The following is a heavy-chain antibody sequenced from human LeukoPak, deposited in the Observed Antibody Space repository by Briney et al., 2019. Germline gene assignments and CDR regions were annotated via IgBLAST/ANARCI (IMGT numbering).Heavy chain of an antibody. CDR3: ARAHGRITRDAYFDY. CDR1: GFTFSSYS. Sequence: AGGSLRLSCAASGFTFSSYSMNWVRQAPGKGLTWVSVIYSSGSTYYADSVKGRFAISRDDSKNTLHLQMDSLRAEDTAIYYCARAHGRITRDAYFDYWGQGTLVTVSS. CDR2: IYSSGST. J-gene: IGHJ4*02. D-gene: IGHD3-10*01. V-gene: IGHV3-53*01.